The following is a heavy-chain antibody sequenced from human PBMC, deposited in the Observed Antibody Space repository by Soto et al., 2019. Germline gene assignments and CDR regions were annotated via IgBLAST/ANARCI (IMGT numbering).Heavy chain of an antibody. CDR2: IWYDGSNK. CDR1: GFTFSSYG. J-gene: IGHJ6*02. CDR3: ARDLGSPGGLKLWYHGMDV. D-gene: IGHD5-18*01. Sequence: QVQLVESGGGVVQPGRSLRLSCAASGFTFSSYGMHWVRQAPGKGLEWVAVIWYDGSNKYYADSVKGRFTISRDNSKNTLYLQMNSLRAEDTAVYYCARDLGSPGGLKLWYHGMDVWGQGTTVTVSS. V-gene: IGHV3-33*01.